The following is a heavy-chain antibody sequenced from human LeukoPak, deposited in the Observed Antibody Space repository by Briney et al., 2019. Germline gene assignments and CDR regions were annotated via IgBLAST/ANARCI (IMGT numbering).Heavy chain of an antibody. CDR3: TTEEVSGYYTNWLDP. V-gene: IGHV3-15*01. CDR1: GYSISSGYY. J-gene: IGHJ5*02. D-gene: IGHD3-22*01. CDR2: IKSKTHGGTT. Sequence: ETLSLTCAVSGYSISSGYYWGWIRQPPGKGLEWVGRIKSKTHGGTTDYAAPVKGRFTISRDDSRNTLYLQMNSLKNEDTAVYYCTTEEVSGYYTNWLDPWGQGTLVTVSS.